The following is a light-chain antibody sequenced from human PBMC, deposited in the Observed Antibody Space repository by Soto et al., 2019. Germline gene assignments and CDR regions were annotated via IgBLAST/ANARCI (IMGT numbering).Light chain of an antibody. Sequence: DIQMTQSPATLSASPGDRVTISCRASQSISTWLAWYQQIPGEPPKLLIYNASSLGSWLPARFSGSGAGTEFPLTISSLQPDDVATYYCQQYATYSTFGQGTKVEIK. CDR1: QSISTW. J-gene: IGKJ1*01. CDR2: NAS. CDR3: QQYATYST. V-gene: IGKV1-5*03.